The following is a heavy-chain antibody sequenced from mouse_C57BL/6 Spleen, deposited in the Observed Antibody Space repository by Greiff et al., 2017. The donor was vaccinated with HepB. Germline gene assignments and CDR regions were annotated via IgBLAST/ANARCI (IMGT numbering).Heavy chain of an antibody. V-gene: IGHV1-15*01. CDR1: GYTFTDYE. Sequence: VQLQQSGAELVRPGASVTLSCKASGYTFTDYEMHWVKQTPVHGLEWIGAIDPETGGTAYNQKFKGKARLTADKSSSTAYMELRSLTSEDSAVYYWTRGGGYGSSYWYFDVWGTGTTVTVSS. CDR3: TRGGGYGSSYWYFDV. J-gene: IGHJ1*03. D-gene: IGHD1-1*01. CDR2: IDPETGGT.